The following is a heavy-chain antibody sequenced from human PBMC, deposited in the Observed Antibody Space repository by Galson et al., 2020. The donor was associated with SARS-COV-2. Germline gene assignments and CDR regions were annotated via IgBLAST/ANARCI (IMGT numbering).Heavy chain of an antibody. J-gene: IGHJ3*02. CDR2: IWYDGSNK. D-gene: IGHD3-10*01. V-gene: IGHV3-33*01. Sequence: GASLRLSCAASGFTFSSYGMHWVRQAPGKGLEWVAVIWYDGSNKYYADSVKGRFTISRDNSKNTLYLQMNSLRAEDTAVYYCARDRANVIHAFDIWGQGTMVTVSS. CDR1: GFTFSSYG. CDR3: ARDRANVIHAFDI.